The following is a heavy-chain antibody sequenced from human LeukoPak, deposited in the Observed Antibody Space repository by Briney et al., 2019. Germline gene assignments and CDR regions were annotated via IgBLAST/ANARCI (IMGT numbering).Heavy chain of an antibody. J-gene: IGHJ4*02. Sequence: SETLSLTCAASGVSFSGYYWSWIRQSPGKGLEWIGDIHHSGTTNYNPSLKSRVTISVETSKNQFSLKLTSVTAADTAVYYCATPDSSGYYYLYWGQGTLVTVSS. V-gene: IGHV4-34*01. CDR3: ATPDSSGYYYLY. CDR1: GVSFSGYY. CDR2: IHHSGTT. D-gene: IGHD3-22*01.